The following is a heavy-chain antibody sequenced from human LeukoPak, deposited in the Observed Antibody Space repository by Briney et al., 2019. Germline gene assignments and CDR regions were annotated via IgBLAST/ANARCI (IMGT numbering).Heavy chain of an antibody. D-gene: IGHD3-10*01. CDR1: GGSINNFY. J-gene: IGHJ6*03. Sequence: PSETLSLTCTFSGGSINNFYWSWIRQPAGKGLEWIGRIHASENTNYNPSLTSRVTMSVDTSKNQFSLKLSSVTAADTAVYYCARGSNYYGSGSAYYYYMDVWGKGTTVTVSS. CDR3: ARGSNYYGSGSAYYYYMDV. V-gene: IGHV4-4*07. CDR2: IHASENT.